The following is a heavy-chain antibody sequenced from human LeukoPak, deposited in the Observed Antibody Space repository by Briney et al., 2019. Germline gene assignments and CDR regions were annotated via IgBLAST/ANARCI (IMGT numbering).Heavy chain of an antibody. Sequence: PSETLSLTCTVSGGSISSYYWSWIRQPPGKGLEWIGHIYYSGSTNYNPSLKSRVTISVDTSKNQFSLKLSSVTAADTAVYYCARVNSGWYFDYWGQGTLVTVSS. CDR3: ARVNSGWYFDY. CDR1: GGSISSYY. V-gene: IGHV4-59*01. J-gene: IGHJ4*02. D-gene: IGHD5-12*01. CDR2: IYYSGST.